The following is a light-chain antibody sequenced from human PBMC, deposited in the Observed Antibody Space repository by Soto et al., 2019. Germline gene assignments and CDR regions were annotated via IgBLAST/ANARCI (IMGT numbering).Light chain of an antibody. CDR2: DVT. J-gene: IGLJ2*01. CDR1: SSDVGGSNY. CDR3: SSYTSSSTVV. Sequence: QSALTQPASVSGSPGQSITISCTGTSSDVGGSNYVSWYQQHPGKAPKLMIYDVTNRPSGVSNRFSGSKSGNTASLTISELQAEDEANYYCSSYTSSSTVVFGGGTKLTVL. V-gene: IGLV2-14*01.